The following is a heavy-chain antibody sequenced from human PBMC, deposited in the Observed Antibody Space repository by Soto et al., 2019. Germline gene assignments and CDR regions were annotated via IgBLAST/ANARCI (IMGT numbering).Heavy chain of an antibody. J-gene: IGHJ3*02. CDR3: AKILLRWYENDAFDI. D-gene: IGHD4-17*01. Sequence: GGSLRLSCAASGFTVGSNSMSWVRQAPGKGLEWVSIVYSGGSTHYADSVKGRFTISRDNSKNTLYLQMNSLRAEDTAVYYCAKILLRWYENDAFDIWGQGTMVTVSS. CDR1: GFTVGSNS. V-gene: IGHV3-53*05. CDR2: VYSGGST.